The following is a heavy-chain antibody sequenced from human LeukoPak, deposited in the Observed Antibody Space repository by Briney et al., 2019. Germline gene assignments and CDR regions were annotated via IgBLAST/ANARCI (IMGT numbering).Heavy chain of an antibody. CDR2: INPNSGDT. J-gene: IGHJ4*02. D-gene: IGHD2-2*01. Sequence: ASVKVSCKASGYTFTDYYLHWVRQAPGQGFEWMRWINPNSGDTNYAQKFQGRVTTTRDTSISTAHMEMSRLRSDDTAVYYCARANFLYCSSTTCLFDYWGQGTLVTVSS. CDR3: ARANFLYCSSTTCLFDY. CDR1: GYTFTDYY. V-gene: IGHV1-2*02.